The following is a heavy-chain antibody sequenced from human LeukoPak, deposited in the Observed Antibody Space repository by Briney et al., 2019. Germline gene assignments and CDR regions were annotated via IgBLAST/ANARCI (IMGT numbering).Heavy chain of an antibody. CDR3: ARGRGYSYGSLPFDY. CDR2: IYYSGST. V-gene: IGHV4-59*01. CDR1: GGSISSYY. J-gene: IGHJ4*02. D-gene: IGHD5-18*01. Sequence: SETLSLTCTVSGGSISSYYWSWIRQPPGKGLEWIGYIYYSGSTNYNPSLKSRVTISVDTSKNQFSLKLSSVTAAGTAVYYCARGRGYSYGSLPFDYWGQGTLVTVSS.